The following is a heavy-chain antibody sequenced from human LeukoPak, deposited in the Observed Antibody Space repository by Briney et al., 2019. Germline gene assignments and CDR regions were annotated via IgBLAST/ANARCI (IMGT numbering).Heavy chain of an antibody. D-gene: IGHD6-19*01. V-gene: IGHV4-61*01. CDR1: GGSISSSSYY. CDR3: ARAVAGCIDY. J-gene: IGHJ4*02. CDR2: IYYSGST. Sequence: SETLSLTCTVSGGSISSSSYYWSWIRQPPGKGLEWIGYIYYSGSTNYNPSLKSRVTISVDTSKNQFSLKLSSVTAADTAVYYCARAVAGCIDYWGQGTLVTVSS.